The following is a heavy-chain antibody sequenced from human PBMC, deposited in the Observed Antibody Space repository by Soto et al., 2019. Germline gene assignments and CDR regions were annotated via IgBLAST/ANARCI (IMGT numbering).Heavy chain of an antibody. CDR1: GFTFSSYA. CDR3: AREYYYGMDV. CDR2: ISYDGSNK. V-gene: IGHV3-30-3*01. Sequence: QVQLVESGGGVVQPGRSLRLSCAASGFTFSSYAMHWVRQAPGKGLEWVAVISYDGSNKYYADSVKGRFTISRDNSKNTLYLQMNSLRAEDTAVCYCAREYYYGMDVWGQGTTVTVSS. J-gene: IGHJ6*02.